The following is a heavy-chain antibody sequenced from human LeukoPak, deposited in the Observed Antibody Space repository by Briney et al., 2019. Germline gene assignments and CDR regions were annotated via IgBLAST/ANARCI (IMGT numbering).Heavy chain of an antibody. CDR2: ISDSGGST. CDR1: GFTFTGYA. Sequence: GGSLRLSCAASGFTFTGYAMSWVRQAPGKGLEWVSAISDSGGSTYCADSVKGRFTISRDNSKNTLYLQMNSLRAEDTAVYYCAKGEKTRPFGGVIDYWGQGTLVTVSS. J-gene: IGHJ4*02. D-gene: IGHD3-16*02. V-gene: IGHV3-23*01. CDR3: AKGEKTRPFGGVIDY.